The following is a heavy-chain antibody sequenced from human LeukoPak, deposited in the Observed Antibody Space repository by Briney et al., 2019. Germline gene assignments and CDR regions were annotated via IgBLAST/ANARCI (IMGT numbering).Heavy chain of an antibody. V-gene: IGHV3-15*01. CDR1: GFTFSHAW. J-gene: IGHJ4*02. D-gene: IGHD3-10*01. CDR3: TTDLYSYGSGSYGF. CDR2: IKSNTDEWTT. Sequence: NPGGSLRLSCAASGFTFSHAWMSWVRQAPGKGLEWVGRIKSNTDEWTTDYAAPVKGRFTISRDDSKNTLYLQMNGLKSEDTAVYYCTTDLYSYGSGSYGFWGQGTLVTVSS.